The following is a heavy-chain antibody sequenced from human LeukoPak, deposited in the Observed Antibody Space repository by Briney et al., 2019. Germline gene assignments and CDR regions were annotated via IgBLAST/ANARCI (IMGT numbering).Heavy chain of an antibody. V-gene: IGHV4-39*07. J-gene: IGHJ4*02. CDR3: ARDWVAAAGQLDY. D-gene: IGHD6-13*01. Sequence: SETLSLTCTVSGGSISSSSYYWGWIRQPPGKGLEWIGSIYYSGGTYYNPSLKSRVTISVDTSKNQFSLKLSSVTAADTAVYYCARDWVAAAGQLDYWGQGTLVTVSS. CDR2: IYYSGGT. CDR1: GGSISSSSYY.